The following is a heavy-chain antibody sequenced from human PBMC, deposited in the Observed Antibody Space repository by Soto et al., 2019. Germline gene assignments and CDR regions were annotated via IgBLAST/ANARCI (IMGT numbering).Heavy chain of an antibody. CDR2: ISYDGSNK. J-gene: IGHJ4*02. V-gene: IGHV3-30-3*01. CDR3: ARADVDTAMVRDY. Sequence: GGSLRLSCSASGFTFSSYAMHWVRQAPGKGLEWVAVISYDGSNKYYADSVKGRFTISRDNSKNTLYLQMNSLRAEDTAVYYCARADVDTAMVRDYWGQGNVGTVAS. CDR1: GFTFSSYA. D-gene: IGHD5-18*01.